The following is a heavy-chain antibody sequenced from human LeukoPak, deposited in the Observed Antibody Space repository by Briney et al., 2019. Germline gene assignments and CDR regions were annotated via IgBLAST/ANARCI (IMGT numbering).Heavy chain of an antibody. J-gene: IGHJ4*02. D-gene: IGHD2-21*01. V-gene: IGHV3-66*02. CDR3: ARAEGIAIFDC. CDR2: IYSGGST. Sequence: GGSLRLSCAASGFTVSSYYMSWVRQAPGKGLEWVSIIYSGGSTYYADSVKGRFTISRDSSQNTLYLQMNSLRAEDTAVYYCARAEGIAIFDCWGQGTLVTVSS. CDR1: GFTVSSYY.